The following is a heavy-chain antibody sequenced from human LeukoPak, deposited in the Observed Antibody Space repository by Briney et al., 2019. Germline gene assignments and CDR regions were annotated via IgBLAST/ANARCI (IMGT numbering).Heavy chain of an antibody. CDR1: GFTFSNYW. D-gene: IGHD5-18*01. Sequence: PGGSLRLSCAASGFTFSNYWMSWVRQAPGKGLEWVSAISGSGGSTYYADSVKGRFTISRDNSKNTLYLQMNSLRAEDTAVYYCASTPPNAIQLWLIFDYWGQGTLVTVSS. V-gene: IGHV3-23*01. CDR2: ISGSGGST. CDR3: ASTPPNAIQLWLIFDY. J-gene: IGHJ4*02.